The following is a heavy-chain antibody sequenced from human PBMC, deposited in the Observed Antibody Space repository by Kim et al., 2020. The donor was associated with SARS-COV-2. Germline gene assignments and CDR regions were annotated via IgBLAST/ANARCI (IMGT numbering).Heavy chain of an antibody. V-gene: IGHV3-11*03. D-gene: IGHD2-2*01. J-gene: IGHJ6*01. CDR2: ISSSSSYT. CDR3: ARFGGYCSSTTCLISPCYFYYGRDV. CDR1: GFTFSDYY. Sequence: GGSLRLSCAASGFTFSDYYMNWIRQAPGKGLEWVSYISSSSSYTNYADSVKGRFTISRDNAKNSLYLQMNSLRAEDTAVYYCARFGGYCSSTTCLISPCYFYYGRDVWGQGATVTVSS.